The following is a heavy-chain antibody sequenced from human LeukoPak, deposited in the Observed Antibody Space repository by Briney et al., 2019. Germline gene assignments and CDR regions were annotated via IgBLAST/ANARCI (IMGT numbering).Heavy chain of an antibody. J-gene: IGHJ6*03. D-gene: IGHD2-2*01. CDR2: ISSSSSYI. V-gene: IGHV3-21*01. CDR1: GFTFSSYS. CDR3: ARIYCSDTSCYNLFNYYYYMDV. Sequence: GGSLRLSCAASGFTFSSYSMNWVRQAPGKGLEWVSSISSSSSYIYYADSVKGRFTISRDNAKNSLYLQMNSLRAEDTAVYYCARIYCSDTSCYNLFNYYYYMDVWGKGTTVTVSS.